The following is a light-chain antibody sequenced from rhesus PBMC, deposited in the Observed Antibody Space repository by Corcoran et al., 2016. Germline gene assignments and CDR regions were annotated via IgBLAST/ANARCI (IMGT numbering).Light chain of an antibody. CDR2: SAS. J-gene: IGKJ1*01. CDR1: QGISNL. V-gene: IGKV1-33*02. Sequence: DIQMTQSPSSLSASVGDRVTITVQASQGISNLLAWYQQKPGKAPKLLIYSASMLESGVPSRFSGSGPGTEFTLTISSLHPEDFATYYCQQRNSNPRTFGQGTKVEIK. CDR3: QQRNSNPRT.